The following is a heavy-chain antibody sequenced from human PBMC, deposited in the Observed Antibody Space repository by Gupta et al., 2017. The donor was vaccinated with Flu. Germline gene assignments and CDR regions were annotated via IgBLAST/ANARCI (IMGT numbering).Heavy chain of an antibody. CDR3: SKDDPGDCSSTTCAGVCDM. V-gene: IGHV3-23*01. J-gene: IGHJ3*01. D-gene: IGHD2-2*01. Sequence: DVWLLVSGGCLVQPGGSLGLSCASAGFSFGRYDMSWVRQAPGMGLEGGSRISGSGARTDYADSVKGRFTISRDNFKHTVYLQINSLSADDTAMYYCSKDDPGDCSSTTCAGVCDMWGHGTRGTVSS. CDR1: GFSFGRYD. CDR2: ISGSGART.